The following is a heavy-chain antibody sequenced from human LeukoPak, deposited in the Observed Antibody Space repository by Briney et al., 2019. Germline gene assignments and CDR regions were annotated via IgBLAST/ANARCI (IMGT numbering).Heavy chain of an antibody. V-gene: IGHV3-30*03. CDR2: ISYDGSNK. Sequence: PGRSPRLSCAASGFTFSSYGMHWVRQAPGKGLEWVAVISYDGSNKYYADSVKGRFTISRDNSKNTLYLQMNSLRAEDTAVYYCARDPDYYDSSGYSFDYWGQGTLVTVSS. D-gene: IGHD3-22*01. J-gene: IGHJ4*02. CDR1: GFTFSSYG. CDR3: ARDPDYYDSSGYSFDY.